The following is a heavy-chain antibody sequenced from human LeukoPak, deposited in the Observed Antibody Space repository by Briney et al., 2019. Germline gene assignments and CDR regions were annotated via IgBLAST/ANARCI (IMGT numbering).Heavy chain of an antibody. V-gene: IGHV3-48*01. CDR1: GFTFSPYT. J-gene: IGHJ3*01. Sequence: PGGSLRLSCAASGFTFSPYTMHWFRQPPGKGLEWISYINTGSTTIYYADSVKGRFTISRDNAKNSLDLQLNSLRAEDTAVYYCARDLSVCAFDVWGQGTMVTVSS. D-gene: IGHD3-16*02. CDR2: INTGSTTI. CDR3: ARDLSVCAFDV.